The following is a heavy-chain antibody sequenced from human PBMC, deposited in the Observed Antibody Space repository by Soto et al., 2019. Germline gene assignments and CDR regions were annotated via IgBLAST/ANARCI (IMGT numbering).Heavy chain of an antibody. Sequence: GASVKVSFTASGYTFTSYGISWVRQAPGQGLEWMGWISAYNGNTNYAQKLQGRVTMTTDTSTSTAYMELRSLRSDDTAVYYCAREWTMSSDSSWYFGYWGQGTLVTVSS. CDR2: ISAYNGNT. V-gene: IGHV1-18*01. CDR1: GYTFTSYG. D-gene: IGHD6-13*01. J-gene: IGHJ4*02. CDR3: AREWTMSSDSSWYFGY.